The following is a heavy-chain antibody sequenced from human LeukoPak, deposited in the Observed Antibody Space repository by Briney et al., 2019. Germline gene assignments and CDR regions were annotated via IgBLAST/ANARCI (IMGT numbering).Heavy chain of an antibody. CDR3: ARDFGY. Sequence: PSETLSLNCAVSGYSISSGYYWGWIRQPPGKGLEWIGSIYHSGSTYYNPSLKSRVTISVDTSKNQFSLKLSSVTAADTAVYYCARDFGYWGQGTLVTVSS. D-gene: IGHD3-10*01. CDR2: IYHSGST. J-gene: IGHJ4*02. V-gene: IGHV4-38-2*02. CDR1: GYSISSGYY.